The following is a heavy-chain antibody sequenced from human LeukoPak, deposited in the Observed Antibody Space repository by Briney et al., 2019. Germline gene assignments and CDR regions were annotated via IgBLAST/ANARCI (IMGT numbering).Heavy chain of an antibody. CDR2: IYSGGST. CDR1: GFTVSSNH. D-gene: IGHD3-10*01. Sequence: GGSLRLSCAASGFTVSSNHMSWVRQAPGRGLEWVSVIYSGGSTYYADSVKGRFTISRDNPKSTLYLQMNSLRAEDTAVYYCAKEGYYGSGSFPDSWGQGTLVTVSS. V-gene: IGHV3-53*05. J-gene: IGHJ5*02. CDR3: AKEGYYGSGSFPDS.